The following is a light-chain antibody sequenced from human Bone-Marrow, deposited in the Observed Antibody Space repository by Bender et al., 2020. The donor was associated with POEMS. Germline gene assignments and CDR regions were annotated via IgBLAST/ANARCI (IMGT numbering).Light chain of an antibody. J-gene: IGLJ2*01. CDR2: EAT. CDR3: CSYAGSTTL. V-gene: IGLV2-8*01. CDR1: GSDIGGYNS. Sequence: QSALTQPPSASGSPGQSVTISCTGTGSDIGGYNSVSWYQQHPGKAPRLLIYEATKRPSGVSDRFSGSKSGNTATLTISGLQAEDDSNYFCCSYAGSTTLFGGGTKVNVL.